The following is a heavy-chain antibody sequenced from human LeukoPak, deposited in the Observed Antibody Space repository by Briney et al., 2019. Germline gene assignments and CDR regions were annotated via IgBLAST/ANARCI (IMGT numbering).Heavy chain of an antibody. Sequence: SETLSLTCTVSGGSISSYYWSWIRQPPGKGLEWIGYIYYSGSANYNPSLKSRVTISVDTSKNQFSLKLSSVTAADTAVYYCARQYYYDSSGYFDYWGQGALVTVSS. CDR3: ARQYYYDSSGYFDY. V-gene: IGHV4-59*08. CDR2: IYYSGSA. CDR1: GGSISSYY. D-gene: IGHD3-22*01. J-gene: IGHJ4*02.